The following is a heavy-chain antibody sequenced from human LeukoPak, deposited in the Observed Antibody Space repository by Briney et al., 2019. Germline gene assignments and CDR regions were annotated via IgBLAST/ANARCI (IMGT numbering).Heavy chain of an antibody. J-gene: IGHJ6*02. Sequence: ASVKVSCKASGYTFTGYYMHWVRQAPGQGLEWMGWINPNSGGTNYAQKFQGRVTMTRDTSISTAYMELSRLRSDDTAVYYCARVSGWYFGYYYGMDVWGQGTTVTVSS. V-gene: IGHV1-2*02. CDR2: INPNSGGT. CDR3: ARVSGWYFGYYYGMDV. D-gene: IGHD6-19*01. CDR1: GYTFTGYY.